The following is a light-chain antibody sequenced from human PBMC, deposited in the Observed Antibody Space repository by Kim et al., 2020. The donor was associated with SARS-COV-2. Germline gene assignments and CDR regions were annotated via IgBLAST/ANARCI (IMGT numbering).Light chain of an antibody. CDR2: DVN. Sequence: QSALTQAASVSGSPGQSITISCTGTSSDIGDYNYVSWYQQCPGKAPKLLIYDVNKRPSGVSIRFSGSESGNTASLTISRLRAEDEADYYCSSYTSSTTWVFGGGTQLTVL. CDR3: SSYTSSTTWV. J-gene: IGLJ3*02. V-gene: IGLV2-14*03. CDR1: SSDIGDYNY.